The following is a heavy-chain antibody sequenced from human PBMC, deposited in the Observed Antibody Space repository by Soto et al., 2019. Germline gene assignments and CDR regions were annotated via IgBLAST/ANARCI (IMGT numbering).Heavy chain of an antibody. CDR3: ARDRYFYDSAGYYRTLDS. V-gene: IGHV4-59*01. Sequence: PSGTLSLTGTISGGPFNNYYWTWIRQSLGKGREGIGYIFHRGIPDYNPSVRSRVTISIDKSKNPFSLKLTSVTAADTAVYYCARDRYFYDSAGYYRTLDSWGQGILVTVS. CDR1: GGPFNNYY. D-gene: IGHD3-22*01. CDR2: IFHRGIP. J-gene: IGHJ5*01.